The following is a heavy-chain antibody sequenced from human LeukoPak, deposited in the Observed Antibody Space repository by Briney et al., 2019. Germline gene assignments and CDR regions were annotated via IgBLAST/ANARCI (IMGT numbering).Heavy chain of an antibody. CDR3: ARGLWGDFWSGDYYYYYMDV. V-gene: IGHV1-46*01. J-gene: IGHJ6*03. CDR2: INPSGSAT. D-gene: IGHD3-3*01. CDR1: GYTFTTYY. Sequence: ASVKVSCKSSGYTFTTYYIHWVRQAPGQGLEWMGIINPSGSATRYAQTFQGRVTMTRDMSTSTVYMELSSLRSEDTAVYYCARGLWGDFWSGDYYYYYMDVWGKGTTVTVSS.